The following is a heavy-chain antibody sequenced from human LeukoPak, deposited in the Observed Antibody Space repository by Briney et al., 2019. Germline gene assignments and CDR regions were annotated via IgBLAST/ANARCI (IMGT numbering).Heavy chain of an antibody. CDR2: MNPNSGNT. Sequence: ASVKVSCKASGYTFTNYYMHWVRQATGQGLEWMGWMNPNSGNTGYAQKFQGRVTMTRNTSISTAYMELSSLRSEDTAVYYCARAFRVAPGYYYDSSGYSYFDYWGQGTLVTVSS. CDR3: ARAFRVAPGYYYDSSGYSYFDY. V-gene: IGHV1-8*02. CDR1: GYTFTNYY. J-gene: IGHJ4*02. D-gene: IGHD3-22*01.